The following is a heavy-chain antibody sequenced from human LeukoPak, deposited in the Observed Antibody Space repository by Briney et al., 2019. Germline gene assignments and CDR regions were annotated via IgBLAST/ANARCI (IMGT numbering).Heavy chain of an antibody. CDR2: IYSGGTT. Sequence: RGSLRLSCAASGFTVSNNYMSWVRQAPGKGLEWVSVIYSGGTTYYADSVKGRFTISRDNSKNTLYLQMNSLRAEDTAVYYCARSRYSYGSQFDYWGQGTLVTVSS. J-gene: IGHJ4*02. V-gene: IGHV3-53*01. CDR3: ARSRYSYGSQFDY. D-gene: IGHD5-18*01. CDR1: GFTVSNNY.